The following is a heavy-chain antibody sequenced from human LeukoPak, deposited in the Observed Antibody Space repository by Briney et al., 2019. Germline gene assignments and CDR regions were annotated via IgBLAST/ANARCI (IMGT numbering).Heavy chain of an antibody. V-gene: IGHV1-24*01. CDR1: GYTLTELS. J-gene: IGHJ4*02. Sequence: GASVKVSCKVSGYTLTELSMHWVRQAPGKGLEWMGGFDPEDGETIYAQKFQGRVTMTEDTSTDTAYMELSSLRSEDTAVYYCATGPLENMVRGVIIPPLFDYWGQGTLVTVSS. CDR2: FDPEDGET. D-gene: IGHD3-10*01. CDR3: ATGPLENMVRGVIIPPLFDY.